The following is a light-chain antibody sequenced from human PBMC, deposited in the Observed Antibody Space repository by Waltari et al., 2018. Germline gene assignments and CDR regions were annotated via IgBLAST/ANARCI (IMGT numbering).Light chain of an antibody. CDR2: DVN. CDR1: SSAVGGYNY. J-gene: IGLJ3*02. Sequence: HSALAQPASVSGPPGQSTTTPCTGTSSAVGGYNYVSWYQQHPGKAPRLMIYDVNNRPSGVSNRFSGSKSGNTASLTISGLQAEDEADYYCSSFTRTNSWVFGGGTKLTVL. V-gene: IGLV2-14*03. CDR3: SSFTRTNSWV.